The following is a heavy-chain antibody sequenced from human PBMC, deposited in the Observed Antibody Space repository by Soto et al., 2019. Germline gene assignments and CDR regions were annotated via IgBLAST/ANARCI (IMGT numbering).Heavy chain of an antibody. CDR2: ISSSSSYI. D-gene: IGHD5-18*01. CDR1: GCTFSSYS. J-gene: IGHJ6*02. Sequence: GGSLRLSCAASGCTFSSYSMNWVRQAPGKGLEWVSSISSSSSYIYYADSVKGRFTISRDNAKNSLYLQMNSLRAEDTAVYYCARGGDTAMVTGLYYYYYGMDVWGQGTTVTVSS. V-gene: IGHV3-21*01. CDR3: ARGGDTAMVTGLYYYYYGMDV.